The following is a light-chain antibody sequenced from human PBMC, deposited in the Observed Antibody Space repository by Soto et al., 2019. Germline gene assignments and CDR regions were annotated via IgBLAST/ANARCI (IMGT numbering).Light chain of an antibody. CDR1: QTVISDY. J-gene: IGKJ1*01. Sequence: EIVLTQSPGTLSLSPGDSATLSCRASQTVISDYLPWYQQTPGQAPRLLIYGASSRATDTPDRFSGRGSGTDFSLTISRREPGDFAVYYCQVYGNSMWTFGQGTKVEI. CDR3: QVYGNSMWT. CDR2: GAS. V-gene: IGKV3-20*01.